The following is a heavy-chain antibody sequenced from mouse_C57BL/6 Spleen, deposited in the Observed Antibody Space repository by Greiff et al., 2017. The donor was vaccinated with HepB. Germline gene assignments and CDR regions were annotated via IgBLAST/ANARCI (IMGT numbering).Heavy chain of an antibody. CDR2: INPSNGGT. V-gene: IGHV1-53*01. J-gene: IGHJ2*01. D-gene: IGHD3-3*01. CDR3: ARGTLGAHYFDY. Sequence: QVHVKQPGTELVKPGASVKLSCKASGYTFTSYWMHWVKQRPGQGLEWIGNINPSNGGTNYNEKFKSKATLTVDKSSSTAYMQLSSLTSEDSAVYYCARGTLGAHYFDYWGQGTTLTVSS. CDR1: GYTFTSYW.